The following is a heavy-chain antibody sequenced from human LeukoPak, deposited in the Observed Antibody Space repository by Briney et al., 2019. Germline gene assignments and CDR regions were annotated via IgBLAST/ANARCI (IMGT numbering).Heavy chain of an antibody. CDR1: GFTFTSYE. V-gene: IGHV3-48*03. D-gene: IGHD1-14*01. CDR3: ASGTQSDC. J-gene: IGHJ4*02. Sequence: GGSLRLSCAASGFTFTSYEMNWVRQAPGKGLEWVSYITISGSTIYYADSVKGRFTISRDNAKNSLFLQMNSLRAEDTAVYYCASGTQSDCWGQGTLVTVSS. CDR2: ITISGSTI.